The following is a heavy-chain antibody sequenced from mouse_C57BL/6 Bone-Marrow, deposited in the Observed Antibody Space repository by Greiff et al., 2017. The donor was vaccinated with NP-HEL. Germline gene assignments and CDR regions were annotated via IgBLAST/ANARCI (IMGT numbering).Heavy chain of an antibody. J-gene: IGHJ1*03. Sequence: EVQRVESGGGLVQPGGSLKLSCAASGFTFSDYYMYWVRQTPEKRLEWVAYISNGGGSTYYPDTVKGRFTISRDNAKNTLYLQMSRLKSEDTAMYYCARPYSNYLWYFDVWGTGTTVTVSS. CDR3: ARPYSNYLWYFDV. CDR1: GFTFSDYY. CDR2: ISNGGGST. V-gene: IGHV5-12*01. D-gene: IGHD2-5*01.